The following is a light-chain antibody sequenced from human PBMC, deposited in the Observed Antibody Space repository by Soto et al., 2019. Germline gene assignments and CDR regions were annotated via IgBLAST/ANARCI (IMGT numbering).Light chain of an antibody. Sequence: QLVLTQSPSASASLGASVKLTCTLSSGHTSYAIAWHQQQPEKGPRYLMKLNSDGSPSKGDGIPDRFSGSSSGAERYLTISSLQSEDEADYYCQTWGTGTVVFGGGTKLTVL. CDR1: SGHTSYA. CDR2: LNSDGSP. J-gene: IGLJ2*01. V-gene: IGLV4-69*01. CDR3: QTWGTGTVV.